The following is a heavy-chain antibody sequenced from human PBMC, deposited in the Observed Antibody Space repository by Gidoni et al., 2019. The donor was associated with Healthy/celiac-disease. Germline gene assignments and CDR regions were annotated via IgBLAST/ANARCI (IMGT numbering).Heavy chain of an antibody. CDR1: GFTFSSYW. CDR3: AREGFGVTYYYDSSGYGMDV. J-gene: IGHJ6*02. CDR2: IKQDGSEK. V-gene: IGHV3-7*01. D-gene: IGHD3-22*01. Sequence: EVQLVESGGGLVQPGGSLRLSCAASGFTFSSYWMSWVRQAPGKGLEWVANIKQDGSEKYYVDSVKGRFTISRDNAKNSLYLQMNSLRAEDTAVYYCAREGFGVTYYYDSSGYGMDVWGQGTTVTVSS.